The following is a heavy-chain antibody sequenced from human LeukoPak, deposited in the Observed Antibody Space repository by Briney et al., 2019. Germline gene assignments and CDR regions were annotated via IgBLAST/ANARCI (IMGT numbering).Heavy chain of an antibody. V-gene: IGHV4-59*01. CDR2: IYYSGST. D-gene: IGHD7-27*01. J-gene: IGHJ4*02. Sequence: PSETLSLTCTVSGGSINYYYWSWIRQPPGKGLEWIGYIYYSGSTNYNPSLKSRVTISVDTSKNQFSLKLSSVTAADTAVYYCARDRLTGGFDYWGQGTLVTVSS. CDR1: GGSINYYY. CDR3: ARDRLTGGFDY.